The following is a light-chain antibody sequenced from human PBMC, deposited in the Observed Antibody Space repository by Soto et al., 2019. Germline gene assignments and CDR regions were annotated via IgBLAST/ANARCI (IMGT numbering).Light chain of an antibody. V-gene: IGKV1-9*01. CDR1: QGISSY. CDR2: AAS. CDR3: QQLNSYPL. Sequence: DIQLTQSPSFLSASVGDRVTITCRASQGISSYLAWYQQKPGKAPKLLIYAASTLQSGVPSRFSGSGSGTEFTLTISSLQPEDFATYYCQQLNSYPLFGPGTKADIK. J-gene: IGKJ3*01.